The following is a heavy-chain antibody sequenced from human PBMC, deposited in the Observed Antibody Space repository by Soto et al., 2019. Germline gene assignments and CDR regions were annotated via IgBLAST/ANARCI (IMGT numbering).Heavy chain of an antibody. CDR3: AIIGSIANWFDP. J-gene: IGHJ5*02. CDR1: GGSFSGYY. V-gene: IGHV4-34*01. CDR2: INHSGST. Sequence: SETLSLTCAVYGGSFSGYYWSWIRQPPGKGLEWIGEINHSGSTNYNPSLKSRVTISVDTSKNQFSLNLSSVTAADTAVYYCAIIGSIANWFDPWGQGTLVTVSS. D-gene: IGHD6-6*01.